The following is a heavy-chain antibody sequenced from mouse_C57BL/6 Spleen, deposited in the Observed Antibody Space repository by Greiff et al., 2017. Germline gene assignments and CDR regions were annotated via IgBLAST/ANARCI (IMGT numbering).Heavy chain of an antibody. CDR3: AMIYYGIPFDY. D-gene: IGHD2-1*01. CDR1: GYAFSSSW. CDR2: IYPGDGDT. Sequence: VQLQQSGPELVKPGASVKISCKASGYAFSSSWMNWVKQRPGKGLEWIGRIYPGDGDTNYNGKFKGKATLTADKSSSTAYMQLSSLTSEDSAVYFCAMIYYGIPFDYWGQGTPLTVSS. V-gene: IGHV1-82*01. J-gene: IGHJ2*01.